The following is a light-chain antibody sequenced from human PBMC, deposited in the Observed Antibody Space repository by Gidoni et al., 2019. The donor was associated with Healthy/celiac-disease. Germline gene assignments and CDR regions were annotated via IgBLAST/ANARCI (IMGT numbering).Light chain of an antibody. CDR2: DAS. J-gene: IGKJ5*01. Sequence: EIVLTQSPATLSLSPGERATLSCRASQSVSSYLAWYQQKPGQAPRLLIYDASNRATGIPARFSGSGSGTDFTLTISSLEPEDFAVYYCQQRSNSPLTFXQXTRLEIK. V-gene: IGKV3-11*01. CDR1: QSVSSY. CDR3: QQRSNSPLT.